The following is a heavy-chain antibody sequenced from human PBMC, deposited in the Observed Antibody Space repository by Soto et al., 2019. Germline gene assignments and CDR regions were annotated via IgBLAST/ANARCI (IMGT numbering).Heavy chain of an antibody. CDR1: GFTFSSYA. J-gene: IGHJ6*03. Sequence: GGSLRLSCAASGFTFSSYAMSWVRQAPGKGLEWVSAISGSGGSTYYADSVKGRFTISRDNFKNTLYLQMNSLRAEDTAVYYCAKTYYGDAHYYYYMDVWGKGTTVTVSS. V-gene: IGHV3-23*01. CDR3: AKTYYGDAHYYYYMDV. CDR2: ISGSGGST. D-gene: IGHD4-17*01.